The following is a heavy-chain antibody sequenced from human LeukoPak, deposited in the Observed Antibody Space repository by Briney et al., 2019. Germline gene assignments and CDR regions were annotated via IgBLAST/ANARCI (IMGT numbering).Heavy chain of an antibody. V-gene: IGHV1-18*01. D-gene: IGHD6-25*01. J-gene: IGHJ4*02. CDR1: GYTFTRYG. CDR3: ARDPSNTSGRYIFFDF. Sequence: GASVKVSCKGSGYTFTRYGITWVRQAPGQGLEWMGWISTYNGDTKYAQKLQGRVAMTRDTSTNTAYMELRSLRSDDTAVYYCARDPSNTSGRYIFFDFWGQGTLVAVSS. CDR2: ISTYNGDT.